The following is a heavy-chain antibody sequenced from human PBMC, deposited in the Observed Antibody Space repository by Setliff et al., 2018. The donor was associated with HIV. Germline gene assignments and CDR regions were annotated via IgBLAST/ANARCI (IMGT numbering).Heavy chain of an antibody. CDR1: GGSFSGYS. CDR2: INHSAST. CDR3: ARDATSEGYMDV. J-gene: IGHJ6*03. Sequence: SETLSLTCAVYGGSFSGYSWSWIRQPPGKGLEWIGEINHSASTNYNPSRKSLVSISVDTSENQFSLKLTSVTAADTAMYCCARDATSEGYMDVWGKGTTVTVSS. V-gene: IGHV4-34*01.